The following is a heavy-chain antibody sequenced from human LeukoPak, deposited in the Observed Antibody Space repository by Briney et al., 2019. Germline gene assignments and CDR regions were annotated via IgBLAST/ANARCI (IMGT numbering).Heavy chain of an antibody. CDR1: GYSFTSYW. CDR3: ARRVGYCSGGSCYFYYFDY. J-gene: IGHJ4*02. CDR2: IYPGDSDT. V-gene: IGHV5-51*01. D-gene: IGHD2-15*01. Sequence: GESLKISCKGSGYSFTSYWIGWVRQMPGKGLEWMGIIYPGDSDTRYSPSFQGQVTISADKSISTAYLQWSSLKASDTAMYYCARRVGYCSGGSCYFYYFDYWGQGTLVTVSS.